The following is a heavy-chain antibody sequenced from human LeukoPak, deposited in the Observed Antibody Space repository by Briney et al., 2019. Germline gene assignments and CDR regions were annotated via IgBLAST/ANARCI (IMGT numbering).Heavy chain of an antibody. V-gene: IGHV4-39*07. Sequence: SETLSLTCTVSGGSISSSSYYWGWIRQPPGKGLEWIGSIYYSGSTYYNPSLKSRVTISVDTSKNQFSLKLSSVTAADTAVYYCARGLEDTAMVLRFDPWGQGTLVTVSS. CDR1: GGSISSSSYY. D-gene: IGHD5-18*01. CDR3: ARGLEDTAMVLRFDP. J-gene: IGHJ5*02. CDR2: IYYSGST.